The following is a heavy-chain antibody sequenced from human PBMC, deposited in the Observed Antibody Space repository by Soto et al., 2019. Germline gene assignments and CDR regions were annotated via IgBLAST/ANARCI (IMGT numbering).Heavy chain of an antibody. J-gene: IGHJ3*02. V-gene: IGHV1-69*02. CDR3: ARAGIAVALARKDAFDI. D-gene: IGHD6-19*01. Sequence: QVQLVQSGAEVKKPGSSVKVSCKASGGTFSSYTISWVRQAPGQGLEWMGRIIPILGIANYAQKFQGRVTITADKSTSTAYMELSSLRSEDTAVYYCARAGIAVALARKDAFDIWGQGRMVTVSS. CDR2: IIPILGIA. CDR1: GGTFSSYT.